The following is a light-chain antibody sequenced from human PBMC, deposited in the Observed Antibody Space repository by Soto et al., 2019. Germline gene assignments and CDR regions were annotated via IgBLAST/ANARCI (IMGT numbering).Light chain of an antibody. CDR2: YDD. CDR1: AFNIGKNA. V-gene: IGLV1-36*01. J-gene: IGLJ3*02. CDR3: AAWDDSLNALV. Sequence: QLVLTQPPSVSEAPRQRATISCSGNAFNIGKNAVNWYQQVPGKAPKLLISYDDLKPSGVSDRFSGSRSGTSAYLAISGLQSEDEADYYCAAWDDSLNALVFGGGTKVTVL.